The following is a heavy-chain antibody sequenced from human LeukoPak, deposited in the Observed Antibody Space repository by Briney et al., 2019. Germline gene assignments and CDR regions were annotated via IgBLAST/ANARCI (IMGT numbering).Heavy chain of an antibody. J-gene: IGHJ4*02. D-gene: IGHD3-22*01. CDR2: IYHSGST. CDR3: ARAPPYYYDSSGHKIEPFDY. V-gene: IGHV4-4*02. CDR1: GGSISSSNW. Sequence: SETLSLTCAVSGGSISSSNWWSWVRQPPGKGLEWIGEIYHSGSTNYNPSLKSRVTISVDKSKNQFSLKLSSVTAADTAVYYCARAPPYYYDSSGHKIEPFDYWGQGTLVTVSS.